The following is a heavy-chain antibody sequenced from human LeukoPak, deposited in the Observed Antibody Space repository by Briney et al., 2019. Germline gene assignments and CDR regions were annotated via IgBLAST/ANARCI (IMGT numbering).Heavy chain of an antibody. CDR2: INHSGGT. CDR3: ARDWQYCSGGSCFDYYYYYYMDV. Sequence: YPSETLSLTCAFYGGSFSGYYWSWIRQPPGKGLEWIGEINHSGGTKYNPSLKSRVTISVDTSKNQFSLKLSSVTAADTAVYYCARDWQYCSGGSCFDYYYYYYMDVWGKGTTVTVSS. V-gene: IGHV4-34*01. CDR1: GGSFSGYY. D-gene: IGHD2-15*01. J-gene: IGHJ6*03.